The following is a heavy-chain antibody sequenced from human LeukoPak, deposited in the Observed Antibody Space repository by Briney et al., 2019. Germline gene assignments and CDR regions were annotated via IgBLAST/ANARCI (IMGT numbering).Heavy chain of an antibody. CDR2: IKQDGSEK. CDR1: GFTFSGYW. J-gene: IGHJ4*02. D-gene: IGHD6-13*01. Sequence: GGSLRLSCAASGFTFSGYWMTWVRQAPGKGLEWVANIKQDGSEKYYVDSVRGRFTISGDNTENSLYLQMNSLRAEDTAVYYCARMSSSSWYVCDYWGQGTLVTVSS. V-gene: IGHV3-7*01. CDR3: ARMSSSSWYVCDY.